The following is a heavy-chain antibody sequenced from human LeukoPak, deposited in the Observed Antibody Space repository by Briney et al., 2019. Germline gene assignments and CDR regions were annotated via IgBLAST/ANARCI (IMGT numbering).Heavy chain of an antibody. Sequence: SETLSLTCAVSGGSISSSNWWSWVRQPPGKGLEWIGEIYHSGSTNYNPSLKGRVTISVDKSKNQFSLKLSSVTAADTAVYYCARIYVDTAMVRWFDPWGQGTLVIVSS. J-gene: IGHJ5*02. CDR1: GGSISSSNW. CDR2: IYHSGST. V-gene: IGHV4-4*02. CDR3: ARIYVDTAMVRWFDP. D-gene: IGHD5-18*01.